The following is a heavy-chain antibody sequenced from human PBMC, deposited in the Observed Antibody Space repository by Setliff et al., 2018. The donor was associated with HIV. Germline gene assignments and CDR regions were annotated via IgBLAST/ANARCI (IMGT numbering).Heavy chain of an antibody. D-gene: IGHD1-26*01. CDR3: AKPLTQWGVSPYHYAVDV. Sequence: GECLKISCAASGFAFDNYCMTWVRQVPGKGLEWVSAIGGSTGSTYYADSVKGRFTISTDNSKNTLYLQMNSLRAEDTAVYYCAKPLTQWGVSPYHYAVDVWGQGTTVTVSS. CDR1: GFAFDNYC. CDR2: IGGSTGST. V-gene: IGHV3-23*01. J-gene: IGHJ6*02.